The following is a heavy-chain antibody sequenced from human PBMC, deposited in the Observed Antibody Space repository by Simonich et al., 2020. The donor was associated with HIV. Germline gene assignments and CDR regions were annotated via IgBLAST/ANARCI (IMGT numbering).Heavy chain of an antibody. D-gene: IGHD2-15*01. CDR2: ITPGGSR. J-gene: IGHJ2*01. CDR1: GYTFTSYY. V-gene: IGHV1-46*01. Sequence: QVQLVQSGAEVKKPGASVKVSCKASGYTFTSYYMNWVRQAPGQGLEWMGKITPGGSRTYAQKFQGRVTMTRDTSTSTVYMELSSLRSEATAVYYCAGDSGGYWYFDLWGRGTLVTVSS. CDR3: AGDSGGYWYFDL.